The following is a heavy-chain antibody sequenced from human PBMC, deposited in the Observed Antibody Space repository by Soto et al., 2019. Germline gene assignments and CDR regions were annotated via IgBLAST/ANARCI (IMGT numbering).Heavy chain of an antibody. Sequence: GGSLRLSCAASGFTFSSYAMSWVRQAPGKGLEWVSAISGSGGSTYYADSVKGRFTISRDNSKNTLYLQMNSLRAEDTAVYYCAKVSLSLWFGEPIRTFFDYWGQGTLVTVSS. D-gene: IGHD3-10*01. J-gene: IGHJ4*02. V-gene: IGHV3-23*01. CDR1: GFTFSSYA. CDR3: AKVSLSLWFGEPIRTFFDY. CDR2: ISGSGGST.